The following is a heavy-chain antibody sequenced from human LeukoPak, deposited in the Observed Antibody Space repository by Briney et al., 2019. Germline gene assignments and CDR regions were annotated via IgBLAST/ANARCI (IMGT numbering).Heavy chain of an antibody. J-gene: IGHJ6*02. CDR2: ISGSGSRT. CDR1: GITFSNYI. D-gene: IGHD3-10*01. CDR3: AKGLWDYYGSGIMYYTMDV. V-gene: IGHV3-23*01. Sequence: GGSLRLSCVASGITFSNYIMAWVRQAPGKGLEWVSTISGSGSRTYYADSVKGRFTVSRDNSKNTLYLQMNSPRAEDTAVYYCAKGLWDYYGSGIMYYTMDVWGQGTTVTVSS.